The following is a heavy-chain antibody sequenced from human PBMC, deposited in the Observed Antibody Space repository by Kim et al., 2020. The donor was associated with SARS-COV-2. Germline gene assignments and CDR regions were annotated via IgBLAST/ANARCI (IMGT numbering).Heavy chain of an antibody. CDR2: INPNSGVT. J-gene: IGHJ6*02. V-gene: IGHV1-2*02. CDR3: AREQGRGYYYGMDV. Sequence: ASVKVSCKASGYTFTGYYIHWVRQAPGQGLEWMGWINPNSGVTNYAQKFQGRVTMTRDTSISTAYMELSRLRSDDTAVYYCAREQGRGYYYGMDVWGQGTTVTVSS. CDR1: GYTFTGYY.